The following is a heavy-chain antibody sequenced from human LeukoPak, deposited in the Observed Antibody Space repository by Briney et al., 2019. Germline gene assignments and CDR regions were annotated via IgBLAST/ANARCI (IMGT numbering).Heavy chain of an antibody. J-gene: IGHJ4*02. Sequence: GGSLRLSCAASGFTFSSYAMHWVRQAPGKGLEWVAVISYDGSNKYYADSVKGRFTISRDNSKNTLYLQMNSLRAEDTAVYYCARASRSSGWYGGDYFDYWGQGTLVTVSS. CDR3: ARASRSSGWYGGDYFDY. CDR1: GFTFSSYA. D-gene: IGHD6-19*01. V-gene: IGHV3-30-3*01. CDR2: ISYDGSNK.